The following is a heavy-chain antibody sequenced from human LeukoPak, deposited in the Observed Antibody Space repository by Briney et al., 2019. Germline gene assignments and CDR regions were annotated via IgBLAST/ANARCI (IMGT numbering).Heavy chain of an antibody. V-gene: IGHV3-23*01. CDR3: ARDQEHTSGWYYFDC. CDR1: GFTFSSYA. CDR2: ISGSGGRT. Sequence: GGSLRLSCAASGFTFSSYAMSWVRQAPGKGLEWVSSISGSGGRTYFADSVKGRFTTSRDSSKNTLFLQMNSLRAEDTAIYYCARDQEHTSGWYYFDCWGQGTLVTVSS. J-gene: IGHJ4*02. D-gene: IGHD6-19*01.